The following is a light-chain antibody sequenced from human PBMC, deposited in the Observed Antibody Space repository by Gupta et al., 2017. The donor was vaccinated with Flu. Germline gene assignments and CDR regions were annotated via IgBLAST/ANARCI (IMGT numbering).Light chain of an antibody. CDR1: QSLVYSDGNTV. CDR3: KQMQHCPWA. Sequence: DVVMTQSPLSLPVALGQPASISCRSSQSLVYSDGNTVLHWFQQRPGQSPRRLIYMGSPRDSGVPDSFSGSGSGTDFTLKISSVEAEDVGVYCCKQMQHCPWAFGQGTKVEIK. J-gene: IGKJ1*01. CDR2: MGS. V-gene: IGKV2-30*01.